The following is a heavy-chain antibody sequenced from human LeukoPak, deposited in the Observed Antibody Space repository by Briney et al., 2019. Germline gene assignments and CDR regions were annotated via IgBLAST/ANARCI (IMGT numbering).Heavy chain of an antibody. V-gene: IGHV4-59*01. J-gene: IGHJ5*02. CDR2: IYYSGST. CDR1: GFIFNKAW. D-gene: IGHD3-22*01. Sequence: PGGSLRLSCAASGFIFNKAWMSWIRQPPGKGLEWIGYIYYSGSTNYNPSLKSRVTISVDTSKNQFSLKLRSVTAADTAVYYCARDRYNYDSSGSRWFDPWGQGTLVTVSS. CDR3: ARDRYNYDSSGSRWFDP.